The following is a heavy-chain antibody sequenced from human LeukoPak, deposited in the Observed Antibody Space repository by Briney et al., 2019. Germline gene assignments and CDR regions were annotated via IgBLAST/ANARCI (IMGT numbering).Heavy chain of an antibody. D-gene: IGHD3-3*01. J-gene: IGHJ3*02. CDR1: RGTFSSYA. CDR3: ARGMKDITIFGVVTPDAFDI. V-gene: IGHV1-69*05. Sequence: GASVKVSCKASRGTFSSYAISWVRQAPGQGLEWMGGIIPIFGTANYAQKFQGRVTITTDESTSTAYMELSSLRSEDTAVYYCARGMKDITIFGVVTPDAFDIWGQGTMVTVSS. CDR2: IIPIFGTA.